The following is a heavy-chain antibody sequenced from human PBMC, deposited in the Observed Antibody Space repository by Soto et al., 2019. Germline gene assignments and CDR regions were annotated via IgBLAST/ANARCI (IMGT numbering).Heavy chain of an antibody. D-gene: IGHD5-18*01. V-gene: IGHV4-34*01. CDR2: INHSGST. CDR1: GGSFSGYY. CDR3: ARGSDRGYSF. Sequence: TSETLSLTCAVYGGSFSGYYWSWIRQPPGKGLEWIGEINHSGSTNYNPSLKSRVTISVDTSKNQFSLKLSSVTAADTAVYYCARGSDRGYSFWSQGTLVTVSS. J-gene: IGHJ4*02.